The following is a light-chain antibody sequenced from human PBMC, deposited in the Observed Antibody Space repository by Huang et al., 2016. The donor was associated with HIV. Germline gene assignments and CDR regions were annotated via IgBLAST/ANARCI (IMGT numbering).Light chain of an antibody. CDR3: QQYESWPPLT. CDR1: QSVRDK. CDR2: ATS. Sequence: EIVMTQSPDTLSVSPGERATLSCRAGQSVRDKLAWYQQKPGQAPRLLLHATSTRAACVPARFSGSGSGTEFTLTISSLQSEDCGVYYCQQYESWPPLTFGGGTKVEIK. V-gene: IGKV3-15*01. J-gene: IGKJ4*01.